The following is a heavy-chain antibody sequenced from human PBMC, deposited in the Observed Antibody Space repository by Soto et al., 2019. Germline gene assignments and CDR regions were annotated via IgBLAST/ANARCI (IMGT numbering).Heavy chain of an antibody. CDR2: ISYDGSNK. J-gene: IGHJ4*02. CDR3: ATIVDSRVY. V-gene: IGHV3-30-3*01. D-gene: IGHD1-26*01. Sequence: QVQLVESGGGVVQPGRSLRLSCAASGFTFSSYAMHWVRQAPGKGLEWVAVISYDGSNKYYADSVKGRFTISRDNSKNTLYLQMNSLRAEDTAVYYCATIVDSRVYWGQGTLVTVSS. CDR1: GFTFSSYA.